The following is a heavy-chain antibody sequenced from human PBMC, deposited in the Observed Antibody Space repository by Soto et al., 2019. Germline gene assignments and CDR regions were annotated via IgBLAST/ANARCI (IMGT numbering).Heavy chain of an antibody. Sequence: GGSLRLSCSASGFVFSDFAMRCVRQAPGKGLEWVSTISGDVAKLDADSVKGRFTVSRDNSKSMLYLQMNSLRVDDAATYYCAKLQRRDIQQWLQALNVWGQGTRVTVSS. CDR2: ISGDVAK. D-gene: IGHD6-19*01. V-gene: IGHV3-23*01. CDR3: AKLQRRDIQQWLQALNV. J-gene: IGHJ3*01. CDR1: GFVFSDFA.